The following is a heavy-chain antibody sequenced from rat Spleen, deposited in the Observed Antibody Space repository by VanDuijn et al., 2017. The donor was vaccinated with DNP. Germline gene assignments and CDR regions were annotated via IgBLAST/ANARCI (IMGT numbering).Heavy chain of an antibody. CDR3: AREGPSTGGY. D-gene: IGHD1-11*01. Sequence: EVQLVESGGGLVQPGRSMKLSCAASGFTFSDYDMAWVRQAPTKGLEWVAYISTAGGSTYYRDSVKGRFTISRDNAKSTLYLQMDSLRSEDTATYYCAREGPSTGGYWGQGVMVTVSS. CDR1: GFTFSDYD. V-gene: IGHV5-25*01. J-gene: IGHJ2*01. CDR2: ISTAGGST.